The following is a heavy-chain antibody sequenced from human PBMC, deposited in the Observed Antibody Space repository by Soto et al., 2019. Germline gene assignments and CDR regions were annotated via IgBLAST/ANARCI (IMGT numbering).Heavy chain of an antibody. CDR1: GFTFTNYA. CDR3: AKHYYGPDH. D-gene: IGHD3-10*01. V-gene: IGHV3-23*01. Sequence: PGGSLRLSCAASGFTFTNYAMTWVRQAPGKGLEWVSRISGSSGNTYYSDSVKGRFSVSRDSSKNTLYLQMSSLRAEDTAVYYCAKHYYGPDHWGQGTLVTVSS. J-gene: IGHJ4*02. CDR2: ISGSSGNT.